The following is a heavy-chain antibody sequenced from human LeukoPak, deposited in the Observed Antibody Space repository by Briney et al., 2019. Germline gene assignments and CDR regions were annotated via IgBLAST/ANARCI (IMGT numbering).Heavy chain of an antibody. CDR2: IRYNGGA. CDR3: AREVIAPADSDAFDI. Sequence: PSQTLSLTCTVSGGSITSNNYFWSWIRQPQGEGLEWIGYIRYNGGAYYNPSLQSRATMSVDTSKNQFSLRLSSVTAPDTAIYYCAREVIAPADSDAFDIWGQGTMVTVS. CDR1: GGSITSNNYF. V-gene: IGHV4-30-4*01. J-gene: IGHJ3*02. D-gene: IGHD2-21*01.